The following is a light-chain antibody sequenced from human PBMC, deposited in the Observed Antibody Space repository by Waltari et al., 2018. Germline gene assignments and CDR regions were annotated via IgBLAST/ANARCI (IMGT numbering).Light chain of an antibody. CDR2: DAS. Sequence: IQMTQSPSSVAASVGDRVSSTCRASQGISTRLAWYQQKPGKAPRLLIYDASSLQSGVPSRFSGSGSGTDFTLTISSLQPEDFATYSCQQGNSFPPTFGQGTKVEI. CDR3: QQGNSFPPT. V-gene: IGKV1-12*01. CDR1: QGISTR. J-gene: IGKJ1*01.